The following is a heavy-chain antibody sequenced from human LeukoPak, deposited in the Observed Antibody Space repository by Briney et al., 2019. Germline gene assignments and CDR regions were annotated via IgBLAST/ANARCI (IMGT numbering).Heavy chain of an antibody. Sequence: GGSLRLSCAASGFTFSSYAMSWVRQAPGKGLEWVSAISGSGGSTYYADSVKGRFTISRDNSKNTLYLQMNSLRAEDTAVYYCAKDVADIVVVVAATAESAFDIWAKGQWSPSLQ. J-gene: IGHJ3*02. CDR2: ISGSGGST. V-gene: IGHV3-23*01. CDR3: AKDVADIVVVVAATAESAFDI. CDR1: GFTFSSYA. D-gene: IGHD2-15*01.